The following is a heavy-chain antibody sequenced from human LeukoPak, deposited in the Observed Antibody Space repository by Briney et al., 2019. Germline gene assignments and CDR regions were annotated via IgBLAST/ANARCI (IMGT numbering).Heavy chain of an antibody. V-gene: IGHV3-30*04. CDR2: ISYDGSNK. J-gene: IGHJ4*02. CDR3: ARDQSSGWGFDY. CDR1: GFTFSDYA. D-gene: IGHD6-25*01. Sequence: GGSLRLSCAASGFTFSDYAIHWVRQAPGKGLEWVAVISYDGSNKYYADSVKGRFTISRDNSKNTLYLQMNSLRAEDAAMYYCARDQSSGWGFDYWGQGTLVTVSS.